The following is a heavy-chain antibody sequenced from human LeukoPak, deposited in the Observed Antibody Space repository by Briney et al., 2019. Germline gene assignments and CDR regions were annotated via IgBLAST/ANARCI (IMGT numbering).Heavy chain of an antibody. D-gene: IGHD3-10*01. CDR3: ARGQSWDGPFGELPEFDY. V-gene: IGHV4-59*01. Sequence: PSETLSLTCTVSGGSISNYYWSWIRQPPGKGLEWIGYIYYSGITNYNPSLRSRVTISVDTSKNQFSLNLISVTAADTAVYYCARGQSWDGPFGELPEFDYWGQGTLVTVSS. J-gene: IGHJ4*02. CDR1: GGSISNYY. CDR2: IYYSGIT.